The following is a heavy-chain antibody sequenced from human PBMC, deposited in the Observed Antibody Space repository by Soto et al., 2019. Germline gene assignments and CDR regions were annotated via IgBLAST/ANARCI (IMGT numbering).Heavy chain of an antibody. CDR2: INYSGST. J-gene: IGHJ2*01. CDR3: ARVWTFHWYFDL. Sequence: QVQLQESGPGLVKPSETLSLTCTVSGGSISSYYWSWIRQPPGKGLEWIGYINYSGSTNHNPSLKRRVTTSVATSKNQFSLKLSSVTAADTAVYYCARVWTFHWYFDLWGRGTLVTVSS. V-gene: IGHV4-59*01. D-gene: IGHD1-1*01. CDR1: GGSISSYY.